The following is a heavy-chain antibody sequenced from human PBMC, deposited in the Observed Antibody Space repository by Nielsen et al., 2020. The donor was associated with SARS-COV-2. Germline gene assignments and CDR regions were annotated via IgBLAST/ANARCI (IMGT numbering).Heavy chain of an antibody. CDR3: ARAEGVNWNYYFDY. CDR1: GFTFNIYA. CDR2: VSSSGGST. J-gene: IGHJ4*02. V-gene: IGHV3-23*01. Sequence: GEPLKISCAASGFTFNIYAMAWVRRAPGRGLQWVTGVSSSGGSTYYTDSVKGRFTISRDNSKNTLYLQMNSLRAEDTAVYYCARAEGVNWNYYFDYWGQGTLVTVSS. D-gene: IGHD1-7*01.